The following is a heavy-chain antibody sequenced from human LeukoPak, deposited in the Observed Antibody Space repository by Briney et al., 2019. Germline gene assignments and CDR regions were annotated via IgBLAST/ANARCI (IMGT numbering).Heavy chain of an antibody. Sequence: GGSLRLSCAASGFTVSSNYMSWVRQAPGKGLEWVSVIYSGGSTYYADSVKGRFTISRDNSKNTLYLQMNSLRAEDTAVYYCATQSGHDSSGSLYFQHWGQGTLVTVSS. CDR2: IYSGGST. D-gene: IGHD3-22*01. CDR1: GFTVSSNY. CDR3: ATQSGHDSSGSLYFQH. V-gene: IGHV3-53*01. J-gene: IGHJ1*01.